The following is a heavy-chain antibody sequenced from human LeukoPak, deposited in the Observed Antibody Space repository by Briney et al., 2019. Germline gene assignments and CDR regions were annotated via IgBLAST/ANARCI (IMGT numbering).Heavy chain of an antibody. D-gene: IGHD2-2*01. J-gene: IGHJ6*03. Sequence: SETLSLTSTVSGYSISSGDYWGWIRQPPGKGLEWIGSIYHSGSTYYNPSLKSRVSISVDTSKIQFSLRLSSVTAADTAVYYCATIVVDPGSVYYYMDVWGKGTTVTVSS. V-gene: IGHV4-38-2*02. CDR2: IYHSGST. CDR1: GYSISSGDY. CDR3: ATIVVDPGSVYYYMDV.